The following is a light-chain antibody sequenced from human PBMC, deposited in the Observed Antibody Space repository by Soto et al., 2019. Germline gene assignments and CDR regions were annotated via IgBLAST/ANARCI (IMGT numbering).Light chain of an antibody. CDR2: DAS. J-gene: IGKJ4*01. V-gene: IGKV3-11*01. CDR3: QQRSNWPLS. Sequence: EIVLTQSPVTLSLSTGERATLSCRASQSVSSLLAWYQQKSGQPPRLLISDASNRATGVPARFSGSGSGTDFTLIISSLEPEDFAVYYCQQRSNWPLSFGGGTKVDIK. CDR1: QSVSSL.